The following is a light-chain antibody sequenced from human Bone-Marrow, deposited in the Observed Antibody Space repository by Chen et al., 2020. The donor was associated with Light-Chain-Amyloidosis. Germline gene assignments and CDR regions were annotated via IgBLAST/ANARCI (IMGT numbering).Light chain of an antibody. CDR1: NIGSTS. Sequence: SSVLTQPSSVSVAPRQTATIACGGNNIGSTSVHWYQQTPGQAPLVVVYDDSDRPSGIPERLSGSNSGNTATLTISRVEAGDEADYYCQVWDRSSDRPVFGGGTKLTVL. J-gene: IGLJ3*02. V-gene: IGLV3-21*02. CDR2: DDS. CDR3: QVWDRSSDRPV.